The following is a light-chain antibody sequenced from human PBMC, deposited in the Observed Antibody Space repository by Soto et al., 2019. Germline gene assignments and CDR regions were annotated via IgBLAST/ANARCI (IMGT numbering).Light chain of an antibody. CDR2: EVS. CDR3: SSYAGSLYV. V-gene: IGLV2-8*01. Sequence: QSVLTQPPSASGSPGQSVPISCTGTSSDVGGYNYVSWYQQHPGKAPKLMIYEVSKRPSGVPDRFSGSKSGNTASLTVSGLQAEDEADYYCSSYAGSLYVFGTGSKVTVL. CDR1: SSDVGGYNY. J-gene: IGLJ1*01.